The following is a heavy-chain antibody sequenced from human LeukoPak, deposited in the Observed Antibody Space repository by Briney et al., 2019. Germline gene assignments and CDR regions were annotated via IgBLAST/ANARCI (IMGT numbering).Heavy chain of an antibody. Sequence: GGSLRLSCAASGFTFSDYYMSWIRQAPGKGLERVSYISSSGSTIYYADSVKGRFTISRDNAKNSLYLQMNSLRAEDTAVYYCAAGPYYYDSSGYPSNYWGQGTLVTVSS. CDR3: AAGPYYYDSSGYPSNY. CDR1: GFTFSDYY. D-gene: IGHD3-22*01. V-gene: IGHV3-11*01. J-gene: IGHJ4*02. CDR2: ISSSGSTI.